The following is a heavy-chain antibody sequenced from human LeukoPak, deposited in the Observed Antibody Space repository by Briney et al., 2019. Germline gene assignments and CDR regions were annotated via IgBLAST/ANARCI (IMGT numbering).Heavy chain of an antibody. CDR3: ARDRSMTVARGVPSWFDP. CDR2: IYTSGSA. V-gene: IGHV4-61*02. Sequence: SQTLSLTCTVSGDSISSGSYYWTWIRQPAGSGLEWIGRIYTSGSAEYNPSLRSRVTISIDTSKNQFSLKLTSVSAADTAVYYCARDRSMTVARGVPSWFDPWGQGTLVTVSS. J-gene: IGHJ5*02. CDR1: GDSISSGSYY. D-gene: IGHD3-10*01.